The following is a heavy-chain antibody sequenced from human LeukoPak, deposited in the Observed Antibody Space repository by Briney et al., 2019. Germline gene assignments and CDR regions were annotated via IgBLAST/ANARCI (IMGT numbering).Heavy chain of an antibody. D-gene: IGHD5-24*01. J-gene: IGHJ3*02. V-gene: IGHV4-59*01. CDR3: AREMGHVEMATNNRRAFDI. CDR1: GGSISSYY. CDR2: IYYSGST. Sequence: TASETLSLTCTVSGGSISSYYWSWIRQPPGKGLEWIGYIYYSGSTNYNPSLKSRVTISVDTSKNQFSLKLSSVTAADTAVYYCAREMGHVEMATNNRRAFDIWGQGTMVTVSS.